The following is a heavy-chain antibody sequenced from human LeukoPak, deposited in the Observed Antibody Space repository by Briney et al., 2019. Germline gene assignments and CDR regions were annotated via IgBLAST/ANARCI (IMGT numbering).Heavy chain of an antibody. CDR3: ARHVWGSYRQIDY. CDR2: IYYSGST. D-gene: IGHD3-16*02. J-gene: IGHJ4*02. V-gene: IGHV4-31*03. Sequence: PSETLSLTCTVSGGSISSGGYYWSWIRQHPGKGLEWIGYIYYSGSTYYNPSLKSRVTISVDTSKNQFSLKLSSVTAADTAVYYCARHVWGSYRQIDYWGQGALVTVSS. CDR1: GGSISSGGYY.